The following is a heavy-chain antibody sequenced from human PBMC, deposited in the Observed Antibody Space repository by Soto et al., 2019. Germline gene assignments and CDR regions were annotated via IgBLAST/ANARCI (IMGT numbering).Heavy chain of an antibody. CDR3: AKDPFEVRGEFAH. V-gene: IGHV3-23*01. CDR2: ISGSGGST. D-gene: IGHD3-16*01. CDR1: GFTFSSYA. Sequence: GGSLRLSCAASGFTFSSYAMSWVRQAPGKGLEWVSAISGSGGSTYYADSVKGRFTISRDNSKKTLYLQMNSLRAEDTAVYYCAKDPFEVRGEFAHWGQGTLVTVSS. J-gene: IGHJ4*02.